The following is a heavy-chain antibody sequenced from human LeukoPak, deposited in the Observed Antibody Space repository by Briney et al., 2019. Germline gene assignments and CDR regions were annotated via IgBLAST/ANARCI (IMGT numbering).Heavy chain of an antibody. CDR3: ARGRGSYGWFDP. V-gene: IGHV3-74*03. D-gene: IGHD3-10*01. J-gene: IGHJ5*02. Sequence: RGSLRLSCAASGFTFSNYWIHWVRQVPGKGLVWVSRINGDGSTTTYADSVRGRFTISRDDAKNTLYLQMNSLRAEDTAVYYCARGRGSYGWFDPWGQGTLVTVSS. CDR2: INGDGSTT. CDR1: GFTFSNYW.